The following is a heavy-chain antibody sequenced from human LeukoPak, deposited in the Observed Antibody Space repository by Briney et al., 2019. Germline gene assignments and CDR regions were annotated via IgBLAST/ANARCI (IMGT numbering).Heavy chain of an antibody. CDR2: ISSSSSYT. CDR1: GFTFSDYY. CDR3: ARDRALRYFDWLSQGPSNYYYGMDV. Sequence: KPGGSLRLSCAASGFTFSDYYMSWIRQAPGKGLEWVSYISSSSSYTNYADSVKGRFTISRDNAKNSLYLQMNSPRAEDTAVYYCARDRALRYFDWLSQGPSNYYYGMDVWGQGTTVTVSS. D-gene: IGHD3-9*01. J-gene: IGHJ6*02. V-gene: IGHV3-11*05.